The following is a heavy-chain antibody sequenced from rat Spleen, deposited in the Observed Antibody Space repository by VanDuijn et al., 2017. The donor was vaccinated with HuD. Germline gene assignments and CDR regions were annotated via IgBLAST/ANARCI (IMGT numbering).Heavy chain of an antibody. V-gene: IGHV2S61*01. CDR3: ARSDTLAAVGHY. D-gene: IGHD1-2*01. J-gene: IGHJ2*01. CDR1: GFSLNNYG. CDR2: IGGDGNT. Sequence: QVQLKESGPGLVQPSHTLSLTCTVSGFSLNNYGAIWVRQHPGKGLEWMGVIGGDGNTNYNSALKSRLSISRDTSKSQVFLKMNNLQIEDTAMYFCARSDTLAAVGHYWGQGVMVTVSS.